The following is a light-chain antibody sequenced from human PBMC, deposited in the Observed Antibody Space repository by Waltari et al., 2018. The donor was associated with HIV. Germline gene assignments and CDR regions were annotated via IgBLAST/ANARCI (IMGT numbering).Light chain of an antibody. CDR1: SSDVGGYDY. CDR3: CSYAGAYTFWV. V-gene: IGLV2-11*01. Sequence: QSALTQPRSVSGSPGQSVTISCTGTSSDVGGYDYVSWYQQHPGKAPSLVIYDVTKRPSGVRDRFSGSKSGNTASLTISGLQAEDEAEYYCCSYAGAYTFWVFGGGTQLTVL. CDR2: DVT. J-gene: IGLJ3*02.